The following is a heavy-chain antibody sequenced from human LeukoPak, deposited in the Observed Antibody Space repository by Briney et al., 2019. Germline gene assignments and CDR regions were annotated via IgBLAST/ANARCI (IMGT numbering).Heavy chain of an antibody. CDR3: ARGDDYVWGSYRHTHLPTPLSWFDP. J-gene: IGHJ5*02. CDR2: IYHSGST. Sequence: SETLSLTCAVSGGSISSSNWWSWVRQPPGKGLEWIGEIYHSGSTNYNPSLKSRVTISVDTSKNQFSLKLSSVTAADTAVYYCARGDDYVWGSYRHTHLPTPLSWFDPWGQGTLVTVSS. D-gene: IGHD3-16*01. V-gene: IGHV4-4*02. CDR1: GGSISSSNW.